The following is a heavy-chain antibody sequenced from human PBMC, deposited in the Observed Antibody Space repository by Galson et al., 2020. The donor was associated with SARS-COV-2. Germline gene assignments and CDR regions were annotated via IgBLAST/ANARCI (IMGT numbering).Heavy chain of an antibody. J-gene: IGHJ6*03. CDR2: TYYRSKWYN. CDR3: ARASEDIVLMVYAIEDCYSYYMDV. V-gene: IGHV6-1*01. Sequence: SQTPSLTCAISGDSVSSNSAAWNWIRQSPSRGLEWLGRTYYRSKWYNDHAVSVKSRITINPDTSKNQFSLQLNSVTPEDTAVYYCARASEDIVLMVYAIEDCYSYYMDVWGKETTVTVSS. D-gene: IGHD2-8*01. CDR1: GDSVSSNSAA.